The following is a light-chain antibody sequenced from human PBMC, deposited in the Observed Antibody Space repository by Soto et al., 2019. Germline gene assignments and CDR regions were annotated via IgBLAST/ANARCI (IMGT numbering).Light chain of an antibody. CDR2: SAS. Sequence: EIVMTQSPATLFLSQVQRCTPSCRVSQSVSSKLAWYQQRPGQAPRLLIYSASTRATGIPARFSGSGSGTEFTLTISSLQSEDFAVYYCHQYNHWLTWTFGQGTKV. J-gene: IGKJ1*01. V-gene: IGKV3-15*01. CDR1: QSVSSK. CDR3: HQYNHWLTWT.